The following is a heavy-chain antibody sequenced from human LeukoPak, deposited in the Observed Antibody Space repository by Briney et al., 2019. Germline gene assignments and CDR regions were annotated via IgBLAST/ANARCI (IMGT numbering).Heavy chain of an antibody. J-gene: IGHJ4*02. Sequence: GGSLRLSCAASGFTFSSYGMHWVRQAPGKGLEWVAFISYDGSDESYAASVKGRFAISRDKSKNILYLQMNSLRAEDTALYFCARAYNSYSLDHWGQGSLVTVSS. CDR2: ISYDGSDE. CDR1: GFTFSSYG. D-gene: IGHD2-15*01. CDR3: ARAYNSYSLDH. V-gene: IGHV3-30*09.